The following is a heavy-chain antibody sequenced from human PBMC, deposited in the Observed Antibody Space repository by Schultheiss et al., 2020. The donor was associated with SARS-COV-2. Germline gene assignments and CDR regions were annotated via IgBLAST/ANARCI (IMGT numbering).Heavy chain of an antibody. D-gene: IGHD4-17*01. V-gene: IGHV4-59*01. Sequence: SETLSLTCTVSGGSISSYYWSWIRQPPGKGLEWIGYIYYSGSTNYNPSLKSRVTISVDTSKNQFSLKLSSVTAADTALYYCASRYGDYFDYWGQGTLVTVSS. J-gene: IGHJ4*02. CDR2: IYYSGST. CDR1: GGSISSYY. CDR3: ASRYGDYFDY.